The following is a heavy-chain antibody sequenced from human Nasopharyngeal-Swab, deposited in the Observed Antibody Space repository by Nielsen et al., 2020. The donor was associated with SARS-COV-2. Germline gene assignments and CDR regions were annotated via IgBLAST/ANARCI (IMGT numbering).Heavy chain of an antibody. Sequence: GGSLRLSCAASGFTFSSYAMSWVRQAPGKGLEWVSAISGSGGSTYYADSVKGRFTISRDNSKNTLYLQMNSLRAEDTALYYCAKAKYSGSYGDFDYWGQGTLVTVSS. CDR2: ISGSGGST. CDR3: AKAKYSGSYGDFDY. CDR1: GFTFSSYA. D-gene: IGHD1-26*01. V-gene: IGHV3-23*01. J-gene: IGHJ4*02.